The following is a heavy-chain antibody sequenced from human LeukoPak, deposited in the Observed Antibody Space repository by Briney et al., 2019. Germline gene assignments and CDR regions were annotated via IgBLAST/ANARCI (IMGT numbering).Heavy chain of an antibody. V-gene: IGHV1-2*02. Sequence: ASVKVSCKASGYTFTGYYMHWVRQAPGQGLEWMGWINPTSGGTNYAQKFQGRVTITRNTSISTAYMELSSLRSEDTAVYYCARGLGTWGVLWFGELSDYYYYMDVWGKGTTVTVSS. D-gene: IGHD3-10*01. CDR1: GYTFTGYY. CDR3: ARGLGTWGVLWFGELSDYYYYMDV. J-gene: IGHJ6*03. CDR2: INPTSGGT.